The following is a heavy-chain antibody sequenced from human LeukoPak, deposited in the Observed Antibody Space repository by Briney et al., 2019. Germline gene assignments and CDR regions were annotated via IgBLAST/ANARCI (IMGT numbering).Heavy chain of an antibody. CDR2: INPNSGDT. CDR1: GYTFISYG. D-gene: IGHD6-13*01. Sequence: GASVKVSCKASGYTFISYGISWVRQAPGQGLEWMGWINPNSGDTNYAQKFQGRVTMTRDTSISTAYMGLGRLRSDDTAVYYCARVLRGTIASAGNGVFDPWGQGTLVTVSS. J-gene: IGHJ5*02. CDR3: ARVLRGTIASAGNGVFDP. V-gene: IGHV1-2*02.